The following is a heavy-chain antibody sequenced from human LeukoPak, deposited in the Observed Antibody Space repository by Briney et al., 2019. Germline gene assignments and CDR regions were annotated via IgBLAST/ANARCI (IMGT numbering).Heavy chain of an antibody. CDR2: MNPNSGNT. D-gene: IGHD2-8*01. CDR1: GYIFTSYD. CDR3: ARMDIVLMVYAYYFDY. J-gene: IGHJ4*02. V-gene: IGHV1-8*01. Sequence: ASVKVSCKASGYIFTSYDINWVRQATGQGLEWMGWMNPNSGNTGYAQKFQGRVTMTRNTSISTAYMELSSLRSEDTAVYYCARMDIVLMVYAYYFDYWGQGTLVTVSS.